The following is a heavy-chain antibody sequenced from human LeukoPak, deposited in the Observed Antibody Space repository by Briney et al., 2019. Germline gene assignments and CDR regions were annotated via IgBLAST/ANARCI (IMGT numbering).Heavy chain of an antibody. CDR1: GGSISTDY. CDR2: MYYSGST. D-gene: IGHD3-16*01. J-gene: IGHJ4*02. CDR3: ARGGYVWGTPFEY. Sequence: PSETLSLTCTVSGGSISTDYWNWIRQPPGKGLEWIGSMYYSGSTNYNPSLKSQVTISVDTSKNQFSLKLSSVTAADTAVYYCARGGYVWGTPFEYWGQGTLVTVSS. V-gene: IGHV4-59*01.